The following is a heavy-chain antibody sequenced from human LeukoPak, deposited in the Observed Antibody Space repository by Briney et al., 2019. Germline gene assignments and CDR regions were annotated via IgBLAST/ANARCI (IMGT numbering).Heavy chain of an antibody. V-gene: IGHV3-30*18. Sequence: GGSLRLSCAASGFTFSSYGMHWVRQAPGKGLEWVAVISYDGSNKYYADSVKGRFTISRDNSKNTLYLQMNSLRAEDTAVYYCAKPQDYGRNYYYGMDVWGQGTTVTVSS. J-gene: IGHJ6*02. CDR1: GFTFSSYG. CDR2: ISYDGSNK. D-gene: IGHD4-17*01. CDR3: AKPQDYGRNYYYGMDV.